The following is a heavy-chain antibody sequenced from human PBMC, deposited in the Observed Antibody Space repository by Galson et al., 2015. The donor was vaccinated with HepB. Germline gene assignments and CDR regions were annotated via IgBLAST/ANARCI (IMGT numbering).Heavy chain of an antibody. Sequence: SVKVSCKASGYTFNAYGFSWVRQTPGQGLEWMGWINTHKGNTKYAEKFQGRVTMTTDISTRSAYMELSSLIFDDTAVYYCARDRSMVRGIVIQPFYYFAFGGQGTRVTVSS. D-gene: IGHD3-10*01. CDR1: GYTFNAYG. CDR3: ARDRSMVRGIVIQPFYYFAF. J-gene: IGHJ4*02. CDR2: INTHKGNT. V-gene: IGHV1-18*04.